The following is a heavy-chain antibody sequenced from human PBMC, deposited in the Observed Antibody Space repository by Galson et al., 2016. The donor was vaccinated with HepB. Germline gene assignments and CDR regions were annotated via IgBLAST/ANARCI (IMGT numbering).Heavy chain of an antibody. Sequence: SLRLSCAASGFAFDIHALIWVRQAPGKGLEWVSGISDSGRDTYYADSVKGRFTISRDSSKNTLYLQMSSLTADDTAVYYCAREKKSRSSGYLNWFDPWGQGTLVTVSS. V-gene: IGHV3-23*01. J-gene: IGHJ5*02. CDR3: AREKKSRSSGYLNWFDP. CDR1: GFAFDIHA. CDR2: ISDSGRDT. D-gene: IGHD3-22*01.